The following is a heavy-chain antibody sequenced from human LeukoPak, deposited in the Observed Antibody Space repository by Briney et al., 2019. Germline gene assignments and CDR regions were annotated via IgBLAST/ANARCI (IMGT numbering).Heavy chain of an antibody. V-gene: IGHV3-21*01. D-gene: IGHD3-10*02. CDR2: ISSDSTYI. CDR3: AELGITMIGGV. Sequence: PGGSLRLSCAAAGFSLSSYSMNWVRQAPGKGLEWVSSISSDSTYIYYADSVKGRFTISRDNAKNSLYLQMNSLRAEDTAVYYCAELGITMIGGVWGKGTTVTISS. J-gene: IGHJ6*04. CDR1: GFSLSSYS.